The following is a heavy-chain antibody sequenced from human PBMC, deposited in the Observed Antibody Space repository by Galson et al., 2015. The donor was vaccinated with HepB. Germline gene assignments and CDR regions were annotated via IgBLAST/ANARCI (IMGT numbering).Heavy chain of an antibody. CDR1: GFTVSSNY. V-gene: IGHV3-53*01. D-gene: IGHD6-13*01. CDR3: ARGYSRSWYSGLGY. J-gene: IGHJ4*02. CDR2: IYSGGTT. Sequence: SLRLSCAASGFTVSSNYMTWVRQAPGKGLEWVPVIYSGGTTDYADSVKGRFTISRDNSKNTLYLQMHSLRTEDTAAYYCARGYSRSWYSGLGYWGQGTLVTVSS.